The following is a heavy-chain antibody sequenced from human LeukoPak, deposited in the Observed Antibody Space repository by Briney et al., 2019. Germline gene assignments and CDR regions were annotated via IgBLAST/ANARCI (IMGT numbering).Heavy chain of an antibody. CDR3: TTRTPDTAMGQFDY. CDR2: IKSKTDGGTT. Sequence: PGGSLRLSCAASGFTVSTNYMSWVRQAPGKGLEWVGRIKSKTDGGTTDYAAPVKGRFTISRDDSKNTLYLQMNSLKTEDTAVYYCTTRTPDTAMGQFDYWGQGTLVTVSS. V-gene: IGHV3-15*01. CDR1: GFTVSTNY. D-gene: IGHD5-18*01. J-gene: IGHJ4*02.